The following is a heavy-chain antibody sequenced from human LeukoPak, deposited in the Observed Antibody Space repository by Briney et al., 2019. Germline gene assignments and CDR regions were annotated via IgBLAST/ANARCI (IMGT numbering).Heavy chain of an antibody. CDR1: GFTFNNYD. J-gene: IGHJ4*02. Sequence: GGSLRLSCAASGFTFNNYDIHWVRQAPGKGLEWVAFIRYDGTNKYYADSVKGRFTISRDNSKNTLYLQMNSLRAEDTAFYYCAKAQYTSSWGPFDYWDQGTLVTVSS. V-gene: IGHV3-30*02. CDR3: AKAQYTSSWGPFDY. D-gene: IGHD6-13*01. CDR2: IRYDGTNK.